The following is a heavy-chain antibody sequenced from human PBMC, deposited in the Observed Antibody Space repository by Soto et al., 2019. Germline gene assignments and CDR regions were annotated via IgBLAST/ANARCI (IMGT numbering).Heavy chain of an antibody. J-gene: IGHJ4*02. Sequence: ASVKVSCKVSGYTLTELSVHWVRQAPGKGLEWMGGFDPEDGETIYAQKFQGRVTMTEDTSTDTAYMELSSLRSEDTAVYYCATPGPYSSGRYFDYWGQGTLVTVS. V-gene: IGHV1-24*01. D-gene: IGHD6-19*01. CDR2: FDPEDGET. CDR3: ATPGPYSSGRYFDY. CDR1: GYTLTELS.